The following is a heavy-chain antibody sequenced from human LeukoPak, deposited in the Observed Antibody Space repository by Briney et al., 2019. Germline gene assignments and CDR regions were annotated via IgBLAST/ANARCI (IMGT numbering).Heavy chain of an antibody. V-gene: IGHV4-38-2*02. CDR2: IYHSGST. Sequence: PSETLSLTCTVSGYSISSGYYWGWIRQPPGKGLEWIGSIYHSGSTYYNPSLKSRVTISVDMSKNQFSLKLSSVTAADTAVYYCARSSGSFAYWGQGTLVTVSS. CDR1: GYSISSGYY. J-gene: IGHJ4*02. CDR3: ARSSGSFAY. D-gene: IGHD2-15*01.